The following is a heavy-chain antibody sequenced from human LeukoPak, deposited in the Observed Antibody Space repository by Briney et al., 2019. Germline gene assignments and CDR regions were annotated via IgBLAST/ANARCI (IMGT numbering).Heavy chain of an antibody. CDR2: IRGSGGST. CDR3: AKVLKEGYDFWSGEFDY. D-gene: IGHD3-3*01. Sequence: GGSLRLSCAVSGFTFGSYAMSWVRQAPGKGLEWVSSIRGSGGSTNYADSVKGRFTISRDNSKNTLYLQMNSLRAEDTAVYYCAKVLKEGYDFWSGEFDYWGQGTLVTVSS. V-gene: IGHV3-23*01. CDR1: GFTFGSYA. J-gene: IGHJ4*02.